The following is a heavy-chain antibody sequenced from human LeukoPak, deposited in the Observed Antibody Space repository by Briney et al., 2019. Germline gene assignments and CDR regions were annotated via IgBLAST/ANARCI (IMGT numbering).Heavy chain of an antibody. CDR3: ARGTQLWFGELLYLDY. CDR2: INPNSGGT. Sequence: ASVKVSCKASGYTFTGYYMHWVRQAPGQGLEWMGWINPNSGGTNYAQKFQGRVTMTRDTSISTAYMELSRLRSDDTAVYYCARGTQLWFGELLYLDYWGQGTLVTVSS. D-gene: IGHD3-10*01. CDR1: GYTFTGYY. V-gene: IGHV1-2*02. J-gene: IGHJ4*02.